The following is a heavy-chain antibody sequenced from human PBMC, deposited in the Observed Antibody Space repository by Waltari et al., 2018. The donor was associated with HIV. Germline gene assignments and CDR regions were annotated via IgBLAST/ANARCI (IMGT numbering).Heavy chain of an antibody. CDR1: GGPVSSRSYF. CDR2: IYYTARA. V-gene: IGHV4-39*01. D-gene: IGHD1-26*01. CDR3: SRHALRVGAAYWNFDL. J-gene: IGHJ2*01. Sequence: QLQLQESGPGLVKPSETLSLTCPVSGGPVSSRSYFWGRIRQPPGKGRGWGGRIYYTARAYYNPSLKSRVTRSVDTSKNQFSLKVTSVTAADTAVYYCSRHALRVGAAYWNFDLWGRGTLVTVSS.